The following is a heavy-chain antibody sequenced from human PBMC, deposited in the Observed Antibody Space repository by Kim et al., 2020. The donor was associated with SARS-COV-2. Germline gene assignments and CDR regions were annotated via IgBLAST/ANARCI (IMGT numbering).Heavy chain of an antibody. J-gene: IGHJ5*02. CDR2: ITSYGNT. D-gene: IGHD2-8*02. Sequence: ASVKVSCKASGYIFSSYGICWVRQSPGQGLEWMGWITSYGNTNYAQKFQDRVTMARDTSTLTAYVELRSLSPDHTAVYYCSKYCTANNCPHGWLDRWGQGTTVTVSS. CDR1: GYIFSSYG. CDR3: SKYCTANNCPHGWLDR. V-gene: IGHV1-18*01.